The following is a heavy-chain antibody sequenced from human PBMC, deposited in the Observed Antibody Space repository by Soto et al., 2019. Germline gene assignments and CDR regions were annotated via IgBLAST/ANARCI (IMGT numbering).Heavy chain of an antibody. CDR1: GFTFSSYG. J-gene: IGHJ6*02. Sequence: QVQLVESGGGVVQPGRSLRLSCAASGFTFSSYGMHWVRQAPGKGLEWVAVIWYDGSNKYYADSVKGRFTISRDNSKNTLYLQMNSLRAEDTAVYYCARDIAAAGTSYYYYGMDVWGQGNTVTVSS. CDR2: IWYDGSNK. V-gene: IGHV3-33*01. D-gene: IGHD6-13*01. CDR3: ARDIAAAGTSYYYYGMDV.